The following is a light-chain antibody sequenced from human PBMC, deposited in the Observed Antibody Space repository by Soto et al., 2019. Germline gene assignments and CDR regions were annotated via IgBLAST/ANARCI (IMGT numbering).Light chain of an antibody. CDR1: SSDVGGYNY. Sequence: QSALTQPPSASGSPGQSVAISCTGTSSDVGGYNYVSWYQQHPGKAPQVMIYEVSKRPSGVPDRFSGSKSGNTASLTVSGLQAEDEADYYCSSYADSDSYVFGTGTKVTVL. V-gene: IGLV2-8*01. J-gene: IGLJ1*01. CDR2: EVS. CDR3: SSYADSDSYV.